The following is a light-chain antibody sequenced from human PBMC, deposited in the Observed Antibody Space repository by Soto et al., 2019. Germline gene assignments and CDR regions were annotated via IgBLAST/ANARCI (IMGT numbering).Light chain of an antibody. V-gene: IGKV3-20*01. J-gene: IGKJ1*01. Sequence: EIVMTQSPVTMSVSPGERATLSCRASQSVANSYLAWYQQKPGQAPRLLIYGASTRATGIPARFSGSGSGTFFPLTISRMEPEYFAVDDCQQYGSSGTFGQGTKVDIK. CDR3: QQYGSSGT. CDR2: GAS. CDR1: QSVANSY.